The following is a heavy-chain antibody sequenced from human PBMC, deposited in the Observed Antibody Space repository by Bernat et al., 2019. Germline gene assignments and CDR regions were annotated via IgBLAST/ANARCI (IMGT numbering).Heavy chain of an antibody. V-gene: IGHV3-33*01. CDR2: IWYDGSNK. Sequence: QVQLVESGGGVVQPGRSLRLSCAASGFTFSTYGMHWVRQAPGKGLEWVAVIWYDGSNKYYAASVKGRCTISKDNSKNTLSLEMNSLGAEDRAVYYCARDRAVTHLDYWGQGTLVTVSS. CDR1: GFTFSTYG. J-gene: IGHJ4*02. D-gene: IGHD4-23*01. CDR3: ARDRAVTHLDY.